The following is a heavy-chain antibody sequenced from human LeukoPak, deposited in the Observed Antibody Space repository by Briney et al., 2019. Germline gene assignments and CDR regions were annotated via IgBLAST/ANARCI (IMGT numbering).Heavy chain of an antibody. J-gene: IGHJ3*02. V-gene: IGHV3-64*01. CDR1: GFVFSSYG. Sequence: GGSLTLSCAASGFVFSSYGMHWVRQAPGKGLEYVSAISSDGGSTYYANSVKGRFTISRDTSKNTLYLRMGSLRTEDMAVYYCATAKWLDNSDAFDIWGQGTMVTVSS. CDR3: ATAKWLDNSDAFDI. CDR2: ISSDGGST. D-gene: IGHD6-19*01.